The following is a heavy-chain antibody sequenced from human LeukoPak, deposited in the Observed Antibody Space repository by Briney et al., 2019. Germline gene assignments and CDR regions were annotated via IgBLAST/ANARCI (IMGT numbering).Heavy chain of an antibody. D-gene: IGHD3-16*01. CDR2: MNPNSGNT. CDR1: GYTFTSYD. CDR3: ARGRDTFGDFQH. V-gene: IGHV1-8*03. Sequence: GASVKVSCKASGYTFTSYDIDWVRQATGQGLEWMGWMNPNSGNTGYAQKFQGRVTITRNTSISTAYMELSSLRSEDTAVYYCARGRDTFGDFQHWGQGTLVTVS. J-gene: IGHJ1*01.